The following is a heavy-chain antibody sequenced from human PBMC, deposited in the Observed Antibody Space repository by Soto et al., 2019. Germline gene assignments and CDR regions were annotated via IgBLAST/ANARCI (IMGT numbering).Heavy chain of an antibody. V-gene: IGHV4-59*01. CDR1: GGSISSYY. Sequence: QVQLQESGPGLVKPSETLSLTCTVSGGSISSYYWSWIRQPPGKGLEWIGYIYYSGSTNYNPSLKSRVTISVDTSKNQFSLKLSSVTAADTAVYYCARGPLSAMTTVTPGFDYWGQGTLVTVSS. CDR2: IYYSGST. D-gene: IGHD4-17*01. J-gene: IGHJ4*02. CDR3: ARGPLSAMTTVTPGFDY.